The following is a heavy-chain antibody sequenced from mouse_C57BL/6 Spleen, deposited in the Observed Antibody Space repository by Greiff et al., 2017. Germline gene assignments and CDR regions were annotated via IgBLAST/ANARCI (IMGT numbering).Heavy chain of an antibody. CDR2: IYPSDSYT. V-gene: IGHV1-69*01. D-gene: IGHD4-1*01. CDR3: ARNWDGYFDY. J-gene: IGHJ2*01. CDR1: GYTFTSYW. Sequence: QVQLQQPGAELVMPGASVKLSCKASGYTFTSYWMHWVHQRPGQGLGWIGEIYPSDSYTNYNQKVTGKSTLTVDKSSSTAYMQLSSLTSEDSAVYYCARNWDGYFDYWGQGTTLTVSS.